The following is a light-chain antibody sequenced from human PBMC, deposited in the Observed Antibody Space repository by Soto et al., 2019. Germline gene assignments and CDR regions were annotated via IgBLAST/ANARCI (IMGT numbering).Light chain of an antibody. CDR3: QSYDSRLSGYV. V-gene: IGLV1-40*01. J-gene: IGLJ1*01. CDR1: SSNIGAGYD. CDR2: GNS. Sequence: QSVLTQPPSVSGAPGQRVTISCTGSSSNIGAGYDVHWYQQLPGIAPKPLIYGNSNRPSGVPDRFSGSKSGTSASLAITGLQAEDEADYYCQSYDSRLSGYVFGTGTKVTVL.